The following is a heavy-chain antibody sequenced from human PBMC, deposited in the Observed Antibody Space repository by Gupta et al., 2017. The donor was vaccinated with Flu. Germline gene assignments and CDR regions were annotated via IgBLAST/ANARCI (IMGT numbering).Heavy chain of an antibody. J-gene: IGHJ3*02. CDR1: GFTFDDYA. Sequence: EVQLVESGGGLVQPGRSLRLSCAASGFTFDDYAMHWVRQAPGKGLEWVSGISWNSGSIGYADSVKGRFTISRDNAKNSLYLQMNSLRAEDTALYYCAKVSTSLRYDYGDYVGLVADAFDIWGQGTMVTVSS. V-gene: IGHV3-9*01. CDR3: AKVSTSLRYDYGDYVGLVADAFDI. CDR2: ISWNSGSI. D-gene: IGHD4-17*01.